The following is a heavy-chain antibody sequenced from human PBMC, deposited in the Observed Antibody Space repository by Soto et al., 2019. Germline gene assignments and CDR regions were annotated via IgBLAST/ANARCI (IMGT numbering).Heavy chain of an antibody. D-gene: IGHD3-3*01. CDR2: IIPIFGTA. J-gene: IGHJ4*02. Sequence: QVQLVQSGAEVQKPGSSVKVSCKASGGTFSSYAISWVRQAPGQGLEWMGGIIPIFGTANYAQKFQGRVTITADESTSTAYMELSSLRSEDTAVYYCARGGRITISQTYYFDYWGQGTLVTVSS. CDR3: ARGGRITISQTYYFDY. CDR1: GGTFSSYA. V-gene: IGHV1-69*01.